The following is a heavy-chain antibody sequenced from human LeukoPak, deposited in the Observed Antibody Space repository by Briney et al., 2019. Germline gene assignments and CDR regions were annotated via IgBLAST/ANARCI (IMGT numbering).Heavy chain of an antibody. CDR1: GFTFSSYA. D-gene: IGHD3-10*01. J-gene: IGHJ3*02. CDR3: AKQGFGEFSAFDI. CDR2: ISGSGGST. V-gene: IGHV3-23*01. Sequence: EAGGSLRLSCAASGFTFSSYAMSWVRQAPGKGLEWVSAISGSGGSTYYADSVKGRFTISRDNSKNTLYLQMNSLRAEDTAVYYCAKQGFGEFSAFDIWGQGTMVTVSS.